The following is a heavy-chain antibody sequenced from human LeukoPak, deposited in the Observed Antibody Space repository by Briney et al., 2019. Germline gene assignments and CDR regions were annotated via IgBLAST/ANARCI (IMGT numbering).Heavy chain of an antibody. Sequence: GGSLRLSCAASGFTFSNYAMSWVRQAPGKGLEWVSGIGDTGVSTYYTDSVKGRFTISRDKSKNTLYLQMNSLRAEDTAVYYCAKGAIAAAGMGGYFDYWGQGTLVTVSS. D-gene: IGHD6-13*01. CDR1: GFTFSNYA. V-gene: IGHV3-23*01. J-gene: IGHJ4*02. CDR3: AKGAIAAAGMGGYFDY. CDR2: IGDTGVST.